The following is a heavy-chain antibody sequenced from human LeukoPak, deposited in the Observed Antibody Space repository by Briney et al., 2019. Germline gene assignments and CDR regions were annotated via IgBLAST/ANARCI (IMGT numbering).Heavy chain of an antibody. J-gene: IGHJ4*02. CDR1: GFTVSSNY. D-gene: IGHD6-13*01. CDR3: ARAQPLGGPLGAFDY. CDR2: IYSGGNT. Sequence: GGSLRLSCAAPGFTVSSNYMTWVRQAPGKGLDWTSVIYSGGNTYYADSVKGRFTISRDNSKNTLYLQMNGLRAEDTAVYYCARAQPLGGPLGAFDYWGQGTLVTVSS. V-gene: IGHV3-53*01.